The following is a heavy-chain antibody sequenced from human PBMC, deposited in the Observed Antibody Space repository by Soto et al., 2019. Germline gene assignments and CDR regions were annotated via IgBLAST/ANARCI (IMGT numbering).Heavy chain of an antibody. D-gene: IGHD2-8*01. CDR1: GGSVSNSNYY. CDR3: VSQRTSVLTQAYFDY. J-gene: IGHJ4*02. CDR2: VYYRGRS. V-gene: IGHV4-39*01. Sequence: PSGTLSLTCTFSGGSVSNSNYYWGWIRQSPGKGLEWIGSVYYRGRSYSKSSVKSRVTISVDTSKNQFSLNLNSVTASDTAVYFCVSQRTSVLTQAYFDYWGPGALVTVSS.